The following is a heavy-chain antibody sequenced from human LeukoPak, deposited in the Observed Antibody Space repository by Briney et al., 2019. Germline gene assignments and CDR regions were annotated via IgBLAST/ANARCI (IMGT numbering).Heavy chain of an antibody. CDR3: ARVLRVAGDYYYYYMDV. J-gene: IGHJ6*03. D-gene: IGHD3-10*01. CDR2: ISAYNGNT. V-gene: IGHV1-18*01. Sequence: ASVKVSCKASGYTFTSYGISWVRQAPGQGLEWMGWISAYNGNTNYAQKLQGRVTMTTDTSTSTAYMELRSLRSDGTAVYYCARVLRVAGDYYYYYMDVWGKGTTVTVSS. CDR1: GYTFTSYG.